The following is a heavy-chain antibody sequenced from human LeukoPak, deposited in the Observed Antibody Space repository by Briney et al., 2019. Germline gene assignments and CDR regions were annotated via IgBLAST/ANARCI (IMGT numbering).Heavy chain of an antibody. CDR3: ASPLDILTGTVDY. Sequence: SETLSLTCAVSGGSISTSNSYWGWIRRPPGKGLEWVGSIYYSGNTYYNPSLKSRVTISVDTSKNQFSLKLSSVTAADTAVYYCASPLDILTGTVDYWGQGTLVTVSS. D-gene: IGHD3-9*01. J-gene: IGHJ4*02. V-gene: IGHV4-39*07. CDR2: IYYSGNT. CDR1: GGSISTSNSY.